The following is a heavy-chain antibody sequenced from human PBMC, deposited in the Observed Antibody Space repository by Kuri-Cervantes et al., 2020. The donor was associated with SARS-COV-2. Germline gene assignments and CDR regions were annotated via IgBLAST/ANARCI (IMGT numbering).Heavy chain of an antibody. Sequence: GESLKISCAASGFTFSSYSMNWVRQAPGKGLDWVAFIPYDGSSKFYADSVKGRFTISRDNSKNTLYLQMNSLRAEDTAVYYCAREELLSDAFDIWGQGTMVTVSS. CDR2: IPYDGSSK. CDR1: GFTFSSYS. D-gene: IGHD2-15*01. J-gene: IGHJ3*02. CDR3: AREELLSDAFDI. V-gene: IGHV3-30*03.